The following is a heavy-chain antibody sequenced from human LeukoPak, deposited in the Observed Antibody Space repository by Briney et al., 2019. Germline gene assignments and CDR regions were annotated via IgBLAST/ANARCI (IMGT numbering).Heavy chain of an antibody. CDR3: ARRRYDSSGYDY. CDR1: GYSFTNYW. CDR2: IDPSDSYT. D-gene: IGHD3-22*01. Sequence: RGESLKISCKGSGYSFTNYWISWVRQMPGKGLEWMGRIDPSDSYTKYSPSFQGHVTISVDKSISTAYLQWSSLKASDSAMYYCARRRYDSSGYDYWGQGTLVTVSS. V-gene: IGHV5-10-1*01. J-gene: IGHJ4*02.